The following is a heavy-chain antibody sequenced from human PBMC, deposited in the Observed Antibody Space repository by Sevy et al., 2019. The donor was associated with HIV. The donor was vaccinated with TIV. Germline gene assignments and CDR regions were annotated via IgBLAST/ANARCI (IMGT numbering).Heavy chain of an antibody. V-gene: IGHV4-30-2*01. Sequence: SETLSLTCAVSGGSISSGGYSWSWIRQPPGKGLEWIGYIYHSGSTYYNPSLKSRVTISVDRSKNQFSLKLSSVTAADTAVYYCARGIREYSYGYFDYWGQGTLVTVSS. D-gene: IGHD5-18*01. J-gene: IGHJ4*02. CDR1: GGSISSGGYS. CDR3: ARGIREYSYGYFDY. CDR2: IYHSGST.